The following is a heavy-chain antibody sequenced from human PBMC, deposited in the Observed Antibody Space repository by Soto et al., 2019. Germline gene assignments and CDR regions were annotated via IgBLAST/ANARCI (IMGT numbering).Heavy chain of an antibody. V-gene: IGHV1-2*02. CDR1: GYTFADYY. Sequence: QVQLVQSGAEVKKPGDSVKVSCKASGYTFADYYMHWVRQAPGQGLEWMGWINPHSGGTNYAQKFQGRVTMTRDTSISPAYMELSRLRSDDTAVYYCARDFDISRGYYSRGVVDYWGQGTLVTVSS. J-gene: IGHJ4*02. D-gene: IGHD3-22*01. CDR2: INPHSGGT. CDR3: ARDFDISRGYYSRGVVDY.